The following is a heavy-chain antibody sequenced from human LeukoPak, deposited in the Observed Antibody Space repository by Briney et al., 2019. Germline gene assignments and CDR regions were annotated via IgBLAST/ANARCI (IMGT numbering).Heavy chain of an antibody. CDR2: ISAYNGNT. V-gene: IGHV1-18*01. CDR3: AREAYSGSYSYYFDY. J-gene: IGHJ4*02. Sequence: GASVKVSCKASGYTFTSYGISWVRQAPGQGLEWRGWISAYNGNTNYAQKLQGRVTMTTDTSTSTAYMELRSLRSDDTAVYYCAREAYSGSYSYYFDYWGQGTLVTVSS. D-gene: IGHD1-26*01. CDR1: GYTFTSYG.